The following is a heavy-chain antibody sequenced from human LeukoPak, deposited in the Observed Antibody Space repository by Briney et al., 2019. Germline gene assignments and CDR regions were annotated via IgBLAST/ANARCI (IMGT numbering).Heavy chain of an antibody. Sequence: ASVKVSCKASGYTFTVNYIHWVRQAPGQGLEWVGWMNPNSGGTNYAQKFQGRVTLTRDTSIITAYMELSSLTSDDTAVYYCARGAGSSWFDYWGQGSLVTGSS. J-gene: IGHJ4*02. D-gene: IGHD6-13*01. V-gene: IGHV1-2*02. CDR1: GYTFTVNY. CDR2: MNPNSGGT. CDR3: ARGAGSSWFDY.